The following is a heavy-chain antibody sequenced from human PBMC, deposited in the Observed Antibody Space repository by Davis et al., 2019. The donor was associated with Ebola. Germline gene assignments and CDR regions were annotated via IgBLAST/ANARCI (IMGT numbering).Heavy chain of an antibody. CDR2: IYYSGST. J-gene: IGHJ4*02. V-gene: IGHV4-59*08. CDR3: ARNGFAFNFDY. Sequence: MPSETLSLTCTVSGGSISRYYWSWVRHPPGKGLEWIGYIYYSGSTNYNPSLKSRVTISVDTSKNQFSLKLSSVTAADTAVYYCARNGFAFNFDYWGQGTLVTVSS. CDR1: GGSISRYY. D-gene: IGHD3-3*02.